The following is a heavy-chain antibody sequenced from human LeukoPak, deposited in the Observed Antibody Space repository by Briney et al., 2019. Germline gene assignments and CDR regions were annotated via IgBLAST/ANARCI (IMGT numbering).Heavy chain of an antibody. D-gene: IGHD2-2*01. Sequence: PSETLSLTCAVYGGSFSGYYWSWIRQPPGKGLEWIGEINHSGNTNYNPSLKSRVTISVDTSKNQFSLKLSSVTAADTAVYYCAREGSTSAAANNWFDPWGQGTLVTVSS. CDR1: GGSFSGYY. V-gene: IGHV4-34*01. CDR3: AREGSTSAAANNWFDP. CDR2: INHSGNT. J-gene: IGHJ5*02.